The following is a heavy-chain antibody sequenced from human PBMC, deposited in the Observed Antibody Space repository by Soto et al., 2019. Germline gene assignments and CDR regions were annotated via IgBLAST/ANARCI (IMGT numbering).Heavy chain of an antibody. CDR1: GDSISSSGHY. V-gene: IGHV4-31*03. D-gene: IGHD6-13*01. Sequence: QVQLQESGPGLVRPSQTLSLTCTVSGDSISSSGHYWSWIRQHPGKGLERICYIYYRGRTYYNPSRKSRVTISVDTSNYQFTLNLSSATAADTAVSYCARERPGYRGNWPAYWGQGTLVTVSS. CDR3: ARERPGYRGNWPAY. CDR2: IYYRGRT. J-gene: IGHJ4*02.